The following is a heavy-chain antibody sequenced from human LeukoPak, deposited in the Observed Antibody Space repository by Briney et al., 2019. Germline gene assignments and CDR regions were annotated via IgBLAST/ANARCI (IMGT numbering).Heavy chain of an antibody. V-gene: IGHV4-39*07. CDR3: ARDRGGIAAAGWFDP. Sequence: SETLSLTCTVSGGSISSSSYYWAWIRQPPGKGLEWIGEINHSGSTNYNPSLKSRVTISVDTSKNQFSLKLSSVTAADTAVYYCARDRGGIAAAGWFDPWGQGTLVTVSS. D-gene: IGHD6-13*01. J-gene: IGHJ5*02. CDR1: GGSISSSSYY. CDR2: INHSGST.